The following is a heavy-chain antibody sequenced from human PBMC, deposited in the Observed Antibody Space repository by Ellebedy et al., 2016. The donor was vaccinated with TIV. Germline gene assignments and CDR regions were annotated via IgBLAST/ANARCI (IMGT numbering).Heavy chain of an antibody. V-gene: IGHV5-51*01. Sequence: GGSLRLSXKGSGYSFTSYWIGWVRQMPGKGLEWTGIIYPGDSDTRYSPSFQGQVTISADKSISTAYLQWSSLKASDTAMYYCARHPYGSGSYYWFDPWGQGTLVTVSS. CDR2: IYPGDSDT. CDR1: GYSFTSYW. D-gene: IGHD3-10*01. CDR3: ARHPYGSGSYYWFDP. J-gene: IGHJ5*02.